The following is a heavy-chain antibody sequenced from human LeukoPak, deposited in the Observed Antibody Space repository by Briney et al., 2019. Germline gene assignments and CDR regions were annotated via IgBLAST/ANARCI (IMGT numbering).Heavy chain of an antibody. D-gene: IGHD2-2*01. CDR2: IIPIFGTA. CDR3: VVPAARGRFDP. J-gene: IGHJ5*02. Sequence: PVKVSCKASGGTFSSYAISWVRQAPGQGLEWMGGIIPIFGTANYAQKFQGRVTITADESTSTAYMELSSLRSEDTAVYYCVVPAARGRFDPWGQGTLVTVSS. CDR1: GGTFSSYA. V-gene: IGHV1-69*13.